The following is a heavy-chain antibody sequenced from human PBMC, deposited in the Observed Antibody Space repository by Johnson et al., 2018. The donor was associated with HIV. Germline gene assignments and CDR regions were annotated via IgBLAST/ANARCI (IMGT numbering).Heavy chain of an antibody. CDR1: GFTVSSNN. V-gene: IGHV3-30*18. D-gene: IGHD6-19*01. J-gene: IGHJ3*02. Sequence: VQLVESGGGVVQPGRSLRLSCAASGFTVSSNNMSWVRQAPGKGLEWVAVISYDGSNKYYADSVKGRFTISRDNSKNTLYLQMNSLRAEDTAVYYCAKELALYSSGYGGDAFDIWGQGTMVTVSS. CDR2: ISYDGSNK. CDR3: AKELALYSSGYGGDAFDI.